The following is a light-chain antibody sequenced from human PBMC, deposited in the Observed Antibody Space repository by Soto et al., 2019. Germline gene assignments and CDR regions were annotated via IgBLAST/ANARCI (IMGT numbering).Light chain of an antibody. CDR1: QSPVTTDGNTY. J-gene: IGKJ2*01. V-gene: IGKV2-30*01. Sequence: DIVMTQSPLSLPVTLGQPASISCRSSQSPVTTDGNTYLNWFQQRPGQSPRRLIYKVSIRDSGVPVRFSGSGSGTEFTLKISRVEVEDVGVYFCMQGTDWPYTFGQGTKLEI. CDR3: MQGTDWPYT. CDR2: KVS.